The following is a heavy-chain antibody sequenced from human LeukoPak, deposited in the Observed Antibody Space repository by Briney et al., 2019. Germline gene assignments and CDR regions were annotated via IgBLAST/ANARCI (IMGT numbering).Heavy chain of an antibody. J-gene: IGHJ4*02. D-gene: IGHD3-10*01. CDR3: AKDPYASGSYPSDY. V-gene: IGHV3-33*06. CDR1: GFTFSSYG. Sequence: QPGRSLRLSCAASGFTFSSYGMHWVRQAPGKGLEWVAVIWFDGSNKYYADSVKGRFTISRDNSKNTLYLEMNSLRFEDTAIYYCAKDPYASGSYPSDYWGQGTLVAVSS. CDR2: IWFDGSNK.